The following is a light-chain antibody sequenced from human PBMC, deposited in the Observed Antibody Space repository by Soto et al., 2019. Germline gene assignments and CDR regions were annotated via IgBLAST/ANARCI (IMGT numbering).Light chain of an antibody. J-gene: IGKJ4*01. V-gene: IGKV4-1*01. CDR1: QSVSYSSNSRRY. CDR3: QQYYSNPPMFT. Sequence: DIVMTQSPDSLAVSLGERATINCKSSQSVSYSSNSRRYSAWYQQKPGKPPRLLIYWASTRDSGVPDRFSGSGSGTDFTLTISSLQAEDVAVYYCQQYYSNPPMFTFGGGTKVEIK. CDR2: WAS.